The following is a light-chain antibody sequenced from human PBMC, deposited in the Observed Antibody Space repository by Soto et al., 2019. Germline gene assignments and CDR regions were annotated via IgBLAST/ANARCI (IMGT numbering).Light chain of an antibody. CDR2: EVR. CDR1: SSDVGGYNY. CDR3: SSYAGNNNLL. V-gene: IGLV2-8*01. J-gene: IGLJ2*01. Sequence: QSALTQPASVSGSPGQSITISCTGTSSDVGGYNYVSWYQQHPGKAPKLMIYEVREWPSGVPDRFSGSKSGNTASLTVSGLQAEDEADYYCSSYAGNNNLLFGGGTQLTVL.